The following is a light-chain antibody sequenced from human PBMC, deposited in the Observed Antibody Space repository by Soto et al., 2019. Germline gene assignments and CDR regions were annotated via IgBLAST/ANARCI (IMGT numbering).Light chain of an antibody. CDR3: QVWETISDHVF. Sequence: SYVLTQPTSVSVAPGETAGITCGGNNIGSKIVHWYQQRPGQAPVLVVYDDSARPSVIPERFSGSNSGNTATLTISRVEAGDEADYYCQVWETISDHVFFGGGTQLTVL. J-gene: IGLJ7*01. V-gene: IGLV3-21*02. CDR2: DDS. CDR1: NIGSKI.